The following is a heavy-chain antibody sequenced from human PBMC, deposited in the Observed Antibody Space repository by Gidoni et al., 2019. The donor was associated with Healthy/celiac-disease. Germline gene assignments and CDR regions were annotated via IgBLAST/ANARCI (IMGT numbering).Heavy chain of an antibody. D-gene: IGHD3-16*01. CDR1: GGSLTGRTYY. V-gene: IGHV4-34*01. J-gene: IGHJ4*01. CDR2: IVHGGST. Sequence: QVQLQQSGSGLLKPSETLSLTCSVYGGSLTGRTYYWNWIRRSPGKGLEWIGEIVHGGSTNYKPSLKSRVTRSVDRSKNQFALKLSSVTAADTAVYYCARGRGYDYIWGTTYVFDYWGHGTLVTVSS. CDR3: ARGRGYDYIWGTTYVFDY.